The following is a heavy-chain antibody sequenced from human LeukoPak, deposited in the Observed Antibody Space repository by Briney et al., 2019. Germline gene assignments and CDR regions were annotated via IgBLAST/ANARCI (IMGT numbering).Heavy chain of an antibody. Sequence: ASVNVSCKASGYTFTGYYIHWVRQAPGQGLEWMGWINPNSGGTKYAQKFQARVTMTRDTSISTIYMELSRLKSDDTAIYYCARAPHYNILTGDRLFDYWGQGTLVTVSS. D-gene: IGHD3-9*01. CDR1: GYTFTGYY. CDR3: ARAPHYNILTGDRLFDY. CDR2: INPNSGGT. J-gene: IGHJ4*02. V-gene: IGHV1-2*02.